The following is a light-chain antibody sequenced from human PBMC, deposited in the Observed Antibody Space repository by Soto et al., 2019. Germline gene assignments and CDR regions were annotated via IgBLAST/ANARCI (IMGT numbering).Light chain of an antibody. Sequence: EIVLTQSPGTLSLSPGERATLSCRASQSVSSSYLAWYQQKPGQAPRLLIYGASSRATGIPDRFSGSGSGTDFTLTISRLEPEDFAVYYCQQYGRSSYTFGQGTKLELK. CDR1: QSVSSSY. CDR3: QQYGRSSYT. CDR2: GAS. J-gene: IGKJ2*01. V-gene: IGKV3-20*01.